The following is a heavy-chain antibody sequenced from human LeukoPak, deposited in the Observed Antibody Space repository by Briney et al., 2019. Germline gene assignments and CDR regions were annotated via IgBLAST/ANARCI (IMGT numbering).Heavy chain of an antibody. J-gene: IGHJ4*02. CDR1: GYTFTSYD. CDR2: MNPNSGNT. V-gene: IGHV1-8*01. Sequence: ASVTVSCKASGYTFTSYDINWVRQAAGQGLEGMGWMNPNSGNTGYAQKFQGRVTMTRNTSIRTAYMELSSLRSEDTAVYYCARGLKMATRRFGYWGQGTLVTVSS. CDR3: ARGLKMATRRFGY. D-gene: IGHD5-24*01.